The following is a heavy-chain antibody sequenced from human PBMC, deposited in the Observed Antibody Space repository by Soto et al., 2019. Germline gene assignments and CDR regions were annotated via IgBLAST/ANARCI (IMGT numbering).Heavy chain of an antibody. V-gene: IGHV4-34*01. J-gene: IGHJ6*02. Sequence: QVQLQQWGAGLLRPSETLSITCAVDGWSVSGHYWSWIRQPPGKGLEWNGEINPSGSTKYNPSLNSRVTISADTSRNQFSLKLSSVTAADTAMLYCAIGGITIYDYALDVWGQGNTVTVSS. CDR3: AIGGITIYDYALDV. CDR2: INPSGST. D-gene: IGHD3-3*01. CDR1: GWSVSGHY.